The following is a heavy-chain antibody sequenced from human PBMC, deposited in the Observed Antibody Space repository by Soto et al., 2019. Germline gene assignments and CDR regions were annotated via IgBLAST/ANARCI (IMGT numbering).Heavy chain of an antibody. CDR2: IYWDDDK. Sequence: RPLRIPCRFSGSPLSTRGRSVGWIRQPPGKPLEWLALIYWDDDKRYSPSLKSRLTITKDTSKNQVVLTMTNMDPVDTATYYCAHITWYYDFWSGYSNFDYWGQGTLVTVSS. V-gene: IGHV2-5*02. D-gene: IGHD3-3*01. J-gene: IGHJ4*02. CDR1: GSPLSTRGRS. CDR3: AHITWYYDFWSGYSNFDY.